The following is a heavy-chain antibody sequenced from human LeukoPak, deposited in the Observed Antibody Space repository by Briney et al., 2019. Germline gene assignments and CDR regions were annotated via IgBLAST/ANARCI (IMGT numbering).Heavy chain of an antibody. J-gene: IGHJ6*02. CDR3: ARDGRGRRSIVVVVAAGMDV. CDR1: GFTFSSYW. V-gene: IGHV3-74*01. CDR2: INSDGSST. Sequence: GGSLRLSCAASGFTFSSYWMHWVRQAPGKGLVWVSRINSDGSSTSYADSVKGRFTISRDNAKNTLYLQMNSLRAEDTAVYYCARDGRGRRSIVVVVAAGMDVWGQGTTVTVSS. D-gene: IGHD2-15*01.